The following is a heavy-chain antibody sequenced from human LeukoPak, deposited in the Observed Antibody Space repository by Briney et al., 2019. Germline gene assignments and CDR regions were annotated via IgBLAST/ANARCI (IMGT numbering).Heavy chain of an antibody. J-gene: IGHJ6*02. CDR2: INHSGST. CDR1: GGSFSGYY. D-gene: IGHD3-9*01. CDR3: ARIYDILTGSPYYGMDV. V-gene: IGHV4-34*01. Sequence: PSETLSLTCAVYGGSFSGYYWSWIRQPPGKGLEWIGEINHSGSTNYNPSLKSRVTISVDTSKNQFSLKLSSVTAADTAVYYCARIYDILTGSPYYGMDVWGQGTTVTVSS.